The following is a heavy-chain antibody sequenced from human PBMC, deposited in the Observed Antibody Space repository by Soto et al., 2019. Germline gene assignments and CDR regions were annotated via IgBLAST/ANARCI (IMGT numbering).Heavy chain of an antibody. V-gene: IGHV3-30*18. CDR3: AKDASSLLWFGELSF. D-gene: IGHD3-10*01. Sequence: VAVISYDGSNKYYADSVKGRFTISRDNSKNTLYLQMNSLRAEDTAVYYCAKDASSLLWFGELSFWGQGTLVTVSS. J-gene: IGHJ4*02. CDR2: ISYDGSNK.